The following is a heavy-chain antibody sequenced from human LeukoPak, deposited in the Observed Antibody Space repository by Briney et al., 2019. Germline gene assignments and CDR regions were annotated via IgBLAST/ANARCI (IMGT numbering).Heavy chain of an antibody. J-gene: IGHJ6*03. CDR1: GFTFSSYA. D-gene: IGHD3-10*01. Sequence: SGGSLRLSCAASGFTFSSYAMSWVRQAPGKGLEWVSAISGSGGSTYYADSVKGRFTISRDNSKNTLYLQMNSLRAEDTAVYYCAKNPPTADYYRSGSYYYYYYYYMDVWGKGTTVTVSS. CDR3: AKNPPTADYYRSGSYYYYYYYYMDV. V-gene: IGHV3-23*01. CDR2: ISGSGGST.